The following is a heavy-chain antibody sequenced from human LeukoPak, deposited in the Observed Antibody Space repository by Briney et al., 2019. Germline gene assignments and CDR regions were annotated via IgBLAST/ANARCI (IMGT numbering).Heavy chain of an antibody. Sequence: GGSLRLSCAASGFTFSSYSMNWVRQAPGKGLEWVSYISSSSSTIYYADSVKGRFTISRDNAKNSLYLQMDSLRAEDTAVYYCARMIGTVTHSRGLDYWGQGTLVTVSS. D-gene: IGHD4-17*01. J-gene: IGHJ4*02. CDR2: ISSSSSTI. V-gene: IGHV3-48*01. CDR1: GFTFSSYS. CDR3: ARMIGTVTHSRGLDY.